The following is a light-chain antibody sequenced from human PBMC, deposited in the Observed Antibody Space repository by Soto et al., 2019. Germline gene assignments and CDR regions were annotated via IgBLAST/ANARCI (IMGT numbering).Light chain of an antibody. J-gene: IGKJ2*01. CDR2: DGS. CDR1: QSVTNN. CDR3: QQRDDLYT. V-gene: IGKV3-11*01. Sequence: EIVLTQSPATLTLAPGDRATHSCRASQSVTNNVAWYQQKPGQAPRLLISDGSNRASGIPARFVGSGSGPDFTLNITGMQPEDFAVYFCQQRDDLYTFGQGTKLQIK.